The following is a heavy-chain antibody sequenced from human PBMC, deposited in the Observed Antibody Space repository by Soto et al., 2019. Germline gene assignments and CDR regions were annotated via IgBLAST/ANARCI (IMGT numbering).Heavy chain of an antibody. D-gene: IGHD3-22*01. J-gene: IGHJ4*02. Sequence: VQLLESGGGLVQPGGSLRLSCAASGFAFSSYAMSWVRQAPGKGLEWVSTLSGTGSSGGAYHADSVRGRFTISRDDYKNTLYLQMNSLRAEDTAVYYCAKGQRITMVVVLNDFDYWGQGTLVTVSS. CDR2: LSGTGSSGGA. CDR1: GFAFSSYA. V-gene: IGHV3-23*01. CDR3: AKGQRITMVVVLNDFDY.